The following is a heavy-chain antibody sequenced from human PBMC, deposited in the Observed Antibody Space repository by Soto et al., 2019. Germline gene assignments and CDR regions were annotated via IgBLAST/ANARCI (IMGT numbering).Heavy chain of an antibody. Sequence: QVQLVESGGGVVQPGRSLTLSCAASGFTFSRNGMHWVRQAPGKGLEWVAVIWYDGSTEFYADSVKGRFTISRDNSKNTLYLQMNGLRAEDTAVYYCARRFRIHNICYGNFYGLGVWGQGTTVTVSS. CDR3: ARRFRIHNICYGNFYGLGV. J-gene: IGHJ6*02. V-gene: IGHV3-33*01. D-gene: IGHD2-2*01. CDR2: IWYDGSTE. CDR1: GFTFSRNG.